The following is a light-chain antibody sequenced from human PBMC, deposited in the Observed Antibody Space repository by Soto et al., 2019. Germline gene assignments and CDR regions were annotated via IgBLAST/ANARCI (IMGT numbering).Light chain of an antibody. V-gene: IGLV2-14*03. J-gene: IGLJ1*01. CDR3: SSYASSSPHV. CDR2: DVS. CDR1: NSDVGGYNY. Sequence: QSALTQPASVSGSPGQSITISCTGTNSDVGGYNYVSWYQFHLGKAPKLMIYDVSNRPSGVSNRFSGSKSGNTASLTISGLQAEDEADYYCSSYASSSPHVVGTGTKLTVL.